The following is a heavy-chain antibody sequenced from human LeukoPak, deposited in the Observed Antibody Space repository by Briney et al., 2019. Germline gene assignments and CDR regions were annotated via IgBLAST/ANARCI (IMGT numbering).Heavy chain of an antibody. D-gene: IGHD3-22*01. CDR2: ISAYNGNT. V-gene: IGHV1-18*01. Sequence: ASVKVSCKASGYTFTSYGISWVRQAPGQGLEWMGLISAYNGNTNYAQKLQGRVTMTTDTSTSTAYMELRSLRSDDTAVYYCARAMIVVDNYYYYGMDVWGQGTTVTVSS. CDR3: ARAMIVVDNYYYYGMDV. CDR1: GYTFTSYG. J-gene: IGHJ6*02.